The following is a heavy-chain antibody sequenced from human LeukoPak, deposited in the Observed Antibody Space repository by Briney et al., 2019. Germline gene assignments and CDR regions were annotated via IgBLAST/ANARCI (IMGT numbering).Heavy chain of an antibody. CDR2: IYSIGST. D-gene: IGHD2-2*02. Sequence: SETLSLTCTVSGDSISSSSYYWGWIRQPPGKELEWIGSIYSIGSTYYNPSLQSRVTISVDTSKNQLSLRLSSVTAADTAVYYCARQVPAAIGWGPDYLTDWGQGTLVTVSS. CDR1: GDSISSSSYY. CDR3: ARQVPAAIGWGPDYLTD. V-gene: IGHV4-39*01. J-gene: IGHJ4*02.